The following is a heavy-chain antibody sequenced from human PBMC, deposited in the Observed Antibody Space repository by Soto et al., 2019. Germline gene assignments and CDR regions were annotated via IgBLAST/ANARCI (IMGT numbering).Heavy chain of an antibody. CDR3: GKVLVGATGHTDSDS. V-gene: IGHV4-39*01. CDR2: IDYNGVT. Sequence: SETLSLTCTVSGGSIYRSGYYWGWIRQPPGRGLEWIGNIDYNGVTYSNPSLKSRVTISRDTSKNQFSLKLTSVTAADTAWYYCGKVLVGATGHTDSDSWGPGTLVTVSS. CDR1: GGSIYRSGYY. D-gene: IGHD2-15*01. J-gene: IGHJ4*02.